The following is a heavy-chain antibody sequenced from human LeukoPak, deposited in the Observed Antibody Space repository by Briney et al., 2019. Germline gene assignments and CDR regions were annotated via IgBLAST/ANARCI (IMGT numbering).Heavy chain of an antibody. CDR3: AKYYFDTSGSPKRFFDY. D-gene: IGHD3-22*01. Sequence: GGSLRLSCAASGFTFNKYATTWVRQTPGKGLEWVSVISGSGGTIYYADSVKGRFTISRDNSKNTLYLQMNSLRAEDTALYFCAKYYFDTSGSPKRFFDYWGQGTLVTVSS. V-gene: IGHV3-23*01. CDR1: GFTFNKYA. CDR2: ISGSGGTI. J-gene: IGHJ4*01.